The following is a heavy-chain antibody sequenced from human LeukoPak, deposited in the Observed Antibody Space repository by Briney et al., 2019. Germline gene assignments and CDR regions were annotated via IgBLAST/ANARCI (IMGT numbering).Heavy chain of an antibody. CDR2: IKSKTDGGTT. Sequence: GGSLRLSCAGSGFTFSNAWMSWVRQAPGKGLEWVGRIKSKTDGGTTDYAAPVKGRFTISRDDSKNTLYLQMNSLKTEDTAVYYCTTGGVVVVVAATLADYWGQGTLVTVSS. D-gene: IGHD2-15*01. CDR3: TTGGVVVVVAATLADY. J-gene: IGHJ4*02. CDR1: GFTFSNAW. V-gene: IGHV3-15*01.